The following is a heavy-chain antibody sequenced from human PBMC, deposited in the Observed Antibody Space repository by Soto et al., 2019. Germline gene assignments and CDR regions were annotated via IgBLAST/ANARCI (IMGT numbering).Heavy chain of an antibody. V-gene: IGHV3-30*18. J-gene: IGHJ6*02. CDR2: ISYDGSNK. CDR1: GFTFSSYG. Sequence: QVQLVESGGGVVQPGRSLRLSCAASGFTFSSYGMYWVRQAPGKGLEWVAVISYDGSNKYYADSVKGRFTISRDNSKNTLYLQMNSLRAEDTAVYYCAKQGGELTELYYYYGMDVWGQGTTVTVSS. CDR3: AKQGGELTELYYYYGMDV. D-gene: IGHD1-26*01.